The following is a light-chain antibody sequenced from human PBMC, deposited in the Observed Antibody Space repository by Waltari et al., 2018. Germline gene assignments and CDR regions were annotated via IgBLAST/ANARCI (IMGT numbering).Light chain of an antibody. J-gene: IGKJ1*01. CDR1: QSVSRA. CDR2: DAS. V-gene: IGKV3-20*01. Sequence: ELVLTPSPGPLSLSPGQRATLSCWASQSVSRALAWYQQKPGQAPRLLIYDASSRATCIPDRCSGSGSGTDFSLTISRLEPEDFAVYYCQHYVRLPATCGQGTKVDIK. CDR3: QHYVRLPAT.